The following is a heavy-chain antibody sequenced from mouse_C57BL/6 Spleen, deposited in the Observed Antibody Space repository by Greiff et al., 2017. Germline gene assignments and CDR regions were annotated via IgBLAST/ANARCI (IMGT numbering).Heavy chain of an antibody. D-gene: IGHD1-1*01. V-gene: IGHV1-72*01. CDR2: IDPNSGGT. Sequence: QVQLQQPGAELVKPGASVKLSCKASGYTFTSYWMHWVKQRPGRGLEWIGRIDPNSGGTKYNEKFKSKATLTVDKPSSTAYMQLSSLTSEDSAVYYCARGYYGSSYVWYFDVWGTGTTVTVSS. J-gene: IGHJ1*03. CDR3: ARGYYGSSYVWYFDV. CDR1: GYTFTSYW.